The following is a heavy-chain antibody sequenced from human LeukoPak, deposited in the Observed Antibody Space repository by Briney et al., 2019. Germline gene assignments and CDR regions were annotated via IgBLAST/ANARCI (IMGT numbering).Heavy chain of an antibody. CDR2: FDPEDGET. CDR1: GYTLTELS. D-gene: IGHD2-2*02. Sequence: ASVKVSCKVSGYTLTELSMHWVRRAPGKGLLWRGGFDPEDGETSYAQKFQGRVTMTEDTSTDTAYMGLSSLRSEDTAVYYCATGIVVVPAAIGPPFDYWGQGTLVTVSS. V-gene: IGHV1-24*01. J-gene: IGHJ4*02. CDR3: ATGIVVVPAAIGPPFDY.